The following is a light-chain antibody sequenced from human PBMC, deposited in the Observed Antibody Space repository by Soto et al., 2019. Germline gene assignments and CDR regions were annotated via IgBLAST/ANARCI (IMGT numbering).Light chain of an antibody. J-gene: IGKJ1*01. Sequence: PGERATLSCRSSQNVGSDYLAWYQQKPDQAPRLLIFDASRRATGIPDRFSGSGSGTAFTLTISRLEPEDFAVYYCQQFASSPRTFGRGTTVEIK. CDR3: QQFASSPRT. V-gene: IGKV3-20*01. CDR1: QNVGSDY. CDR2: DAS.